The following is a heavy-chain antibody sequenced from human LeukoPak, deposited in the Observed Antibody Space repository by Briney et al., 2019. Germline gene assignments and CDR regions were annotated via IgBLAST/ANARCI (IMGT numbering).Heavy chain of an antibody. D-gene: IGHD3-3*01. CDR1: GFTVSSNY. CDR2: IYSGGST. V-gene: IGHV3-53*01. CDR3: ARDSREWLSHDY. J-gene: IGHJ4*02. Sequence: GGSLRLSCAASGFTVSSNYMSWVRQAPGKGLEWVSVIYSGGSTYYAGSVKGRFTISRGNSKNTLYLQMNSQRAEDTAVYYCARDSREWLSHDYWGQGTLVTVSS.